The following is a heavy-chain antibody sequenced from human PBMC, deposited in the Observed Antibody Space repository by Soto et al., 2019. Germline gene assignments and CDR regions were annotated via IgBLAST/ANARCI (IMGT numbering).Heavy chain of an antibody. CDR1: RFTFSDRY. D-gene: IGHD4-17*01. CDR3: TTVTTVDYYFDY. V-gene: IGHV3-72*01. J-gene: IGHJ4*02. CDR2: IRKKTNSYTT. Sequence: EVQLVESGGGLVQPGGSLRLSCAASRFTFSDRYMDWVRQAPGKGLEWVGRIRKKTNSYTTEYAASVKGRFIISRDDSTNSLYLQMSSLKTEDTAVYYCTTVTTVDYYFDYWGQGTLVTVSS.